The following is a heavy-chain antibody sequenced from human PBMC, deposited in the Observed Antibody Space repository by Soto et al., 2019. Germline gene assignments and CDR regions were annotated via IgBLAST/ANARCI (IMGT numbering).Heavy chain of an antibody. CDR1: GYTFTSYG. V-gene: IGHV1-18*01. CDR3: ARGPLIGSGWFPAEYFQH. J-gene: IGHJ1*01. Sequence: QVQLVQSGAAVKKPGASVKLSCKASGYTFTSYGISWVRQAPGQGLEWMGWISAYNGNTNYAQKLQGRVTMTTDTSTSTAYMELRSLRSDDTAVYYCARGPLIGSGWFPAEYFQHWGQGTLVTVSS. D-gene: IGHD6-19*01. CDR2: ISAYNGNT.